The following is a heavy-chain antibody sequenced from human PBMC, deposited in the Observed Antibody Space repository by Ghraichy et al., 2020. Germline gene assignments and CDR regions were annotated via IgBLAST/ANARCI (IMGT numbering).Heavy chain of an antibody. CDR3: AKGMHSGSHNELDY. Sequence: GGSLRLSCAASGFTFSSYAMNWVRQAAGKGLEWVSGIRENPSVRGSATFYADSVRGRFTISRDNSKNILSLQMNFLRAEDTAIYYCAKGMHSGSHNELDYWGQGTLVTVSS. CDR2: IRENPSVRGSAT. D-gene: IGHD3-10*01. V-gene: IGHV3-23*01. J-gene: IGHJ4*02. CDR1: GFTFSSYA.